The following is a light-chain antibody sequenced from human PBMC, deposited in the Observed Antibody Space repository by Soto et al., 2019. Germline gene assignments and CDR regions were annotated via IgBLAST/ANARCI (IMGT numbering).Light chain of an antibody. V-gene: IGLV3-21*04. CDR2: YDS. CDR1: NIGSKS. J-gene: IGLJ2*01. Sequence: SYELTQPPSVSVAPGKTARITCGGNNIGSKSVHWYQQKPGQAPVLVIYYDSDRPSGIPERFSGSNSGNTATLTISRVVAGDEADYYCQVWDSSSDRVVFGGGTKLTVL. CDR3: QVWDSSSDRVV.